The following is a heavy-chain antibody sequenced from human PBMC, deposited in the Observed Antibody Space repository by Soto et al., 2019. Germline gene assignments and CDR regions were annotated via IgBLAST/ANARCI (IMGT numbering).Heavy chain of an antibody. Sequence: ASVKVSCKAPRYTFTSYYMQWVRQAPGQGLEWMGIINPSGGSTSYAQKFQGRVTMTRDTSTSTVYMELSSLRSEDTAVYYCAADYGADSSGSYFSLADWGQGTLVTVSS. D-gene: IGHD3-10*01. CDR1: RYTFTSYY. J-gene: IGHJ4*02. CDR2: INPSGGST. CDR3: AADYGADSSGSYFSLAD. V-gene: IGHV1-46*01.